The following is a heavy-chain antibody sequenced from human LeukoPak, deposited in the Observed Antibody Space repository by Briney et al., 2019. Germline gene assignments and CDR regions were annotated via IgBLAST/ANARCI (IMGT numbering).Heavy chain of an antibody. CDR3: ARGSRNTMIVVARPLDY. CDR1: GGSFSGYY. CDR2: INHSGST. D-gene: IGHD3-22*01. J-gene: IGHJ4*02. Sequence: SETLSLTCAVYGGSFSGYYWSWIRQPPGKGLEWIGEINHSGSTNYNPSLKSRVTISVDTSKNQFSLKLSSVTAADTAVYYCARGSRNTMIVVARPLDYWGQGALVTVSS. V-gene: IGHV4-34*01.